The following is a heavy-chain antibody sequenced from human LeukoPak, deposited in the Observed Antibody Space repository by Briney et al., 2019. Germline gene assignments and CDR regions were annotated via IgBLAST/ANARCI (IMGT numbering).Heavy chain of an antibody. V-gene: IGHV3-21*01. J-gene: IGHJ4*02. CDR3: ASGLRSDY. Sequence: PGGSLRLSCAASGFTFSDYSMNWVRQAPGKGLEWVSSISSSSSYIYYADSVKGRFTISRDNAENSLYLQMNSLRAEDTAVYYCASGLRSDYWSQGTLVTVSS. CDR1: GFTFSDYS. D-gene: IGHD4-17*01. CDR2: ISSSSSYI.